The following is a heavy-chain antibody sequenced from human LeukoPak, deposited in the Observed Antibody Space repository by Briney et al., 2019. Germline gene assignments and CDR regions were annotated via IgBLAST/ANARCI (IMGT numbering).Heavy chain of an antibody. CDR2: ISGSGGST. J-gene: IGHJ1*01. V-gene: IGHV3-23*01. CDR1: GFTFQTYS. D-gene: IGHD2-2*01. Sequence: GGSLRLSCTVSGFTFQTYSMNWVRQAPGKGLEWVSGISGSGGSTYYADSVKGRFTISRDNSKNTLYLQMNSLRAGDTAVYYCANFHCSSTRCHLSGYFQHWGQGTLVTVSS. CDR3: ANFHCSSTRCHLSGYFQH.